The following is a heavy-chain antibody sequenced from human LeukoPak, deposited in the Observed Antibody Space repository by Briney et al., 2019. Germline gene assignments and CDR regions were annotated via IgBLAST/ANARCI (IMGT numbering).Heavy chain of an antibody. CDR1: GFTFSDYY. J-gene: IGHJ5*02. V-gene: IGHV3-11*01. CDR2: ISSSGSTI. CDR3: ARADTYYYGSGSYENNWFDP. Sequence: GGSLRLSCAASGFTFSDYYMSWIRQAPGKGLEWVSYISSSGSTIYCADSVKGRFTISRDNAKNSLYLQMNSLRAEDTAVYYCARADTYYYGSGSYENNWFDPWGQGTLVTVSS. D-gene: IGHD3-10*01.